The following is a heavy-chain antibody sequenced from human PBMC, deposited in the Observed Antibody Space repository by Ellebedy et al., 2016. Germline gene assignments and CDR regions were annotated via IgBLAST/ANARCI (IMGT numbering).Heavy chain of an antibody. Sequence: ASVKVSXKASGFAFTTYYMHWLRQAPGQGLEWMGIIKPTDGSTSSPQKFQGRVTMTRDTSSSTVYMELSSLRSEDTAVYYCARGYYFGLATYGYFDYWGQGTLVTVSS. J-gene: IGHJ4*02. D-gene: IGHD3-10*01. CDR3: ARGYYFGLATYGYFDY. CDR2: IKPTDGST. CDR1: GFAFTTYY. V-gene: IGHV1-46*01.